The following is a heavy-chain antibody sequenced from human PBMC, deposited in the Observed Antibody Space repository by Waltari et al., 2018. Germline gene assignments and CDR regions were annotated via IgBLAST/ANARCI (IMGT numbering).Heavy chain of an antibody. V-gene: IGHV1-69*05. D-gene: IGHD1-26*01. CDR1: GGTFSSYA. J-gene: IGHJ4*02. CDR2: IIPIFGTA. CDR3: ARTPRSGSYYGYFDY. Sequence: QVQLVQSGAEVKKPGSSVKVSCKASGGTFSSYAISWVRQAPGQGLEWMGGIIPIFGTANYEHKFQGRVTITTDESTSTAYMELSSLRSEDTAVYYCARTPRSGSYYGYFDYWGQGTLVTVSS.